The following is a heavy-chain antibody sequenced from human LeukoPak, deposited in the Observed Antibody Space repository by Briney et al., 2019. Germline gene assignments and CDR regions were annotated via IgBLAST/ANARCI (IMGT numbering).Heavy chain of an antibody. Sequence: SVKVSCKASGGTFRTYAISWVTQAPGQGVEWLGRIIPMFGTTIYEQTLNGRVTITTDHSTSTAYMEVSSLRIEDTAVYYCASVTVTTWAPDGHMDVWGKGTTVTVSS. V-gene: IGHV1-69*05. CDR1: GGTFRTYA. J-gene: IGHJ6*03. CDR2: IIPMFGTT. CDR3: ASVTVTTWAPDGHMDV. D-gene: IGHD4-11*01.